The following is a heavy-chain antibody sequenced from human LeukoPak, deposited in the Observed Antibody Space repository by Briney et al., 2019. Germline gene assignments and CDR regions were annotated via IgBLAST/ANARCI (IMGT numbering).Heavy chain of an antibody. CDR3: ARDTALTNTAMDY. V-gene: IGHV1-18*01. Sequence: ASVTVSCKASGYTFTSYGINWVRQAPGQGLEWMGWISTYNGETIYAQKLQGRVTMTTDTSTSTAYMELRSLSSDNSSVYYCARDTALTNTAMDYWGQGTLVTVSS. J-gene: IGHJ4*02. CDR1: GYTFTSYG. CDR2: ISTYNGET. D-gene: IGHD2-8*01.